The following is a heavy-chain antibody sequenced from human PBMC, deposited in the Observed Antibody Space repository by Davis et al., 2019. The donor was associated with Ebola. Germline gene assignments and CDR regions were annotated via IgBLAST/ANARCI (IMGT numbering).Heavy chain of an antibody. Sequence: MPSETLSLTCTVSGGPLSNYYWTWIPQPPGKGLEWIGYMFNGGSTNYNPSLKSRVTISLDTSKNQFSLMLTSVTAADTAVYYCARGTGLVSDYWGQGTLVTVSS. CDR3: ARGTGLVSDY. V-gene: IGHV4-59*01. CDR1: GGPLSNYY. J-gene: IGHJ4*02. D-gene: IGHD3/OR15-3a*01. CDR2: MFNGGST.